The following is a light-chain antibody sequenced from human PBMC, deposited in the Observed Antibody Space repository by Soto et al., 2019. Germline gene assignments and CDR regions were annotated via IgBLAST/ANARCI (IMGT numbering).Light chain of an antibody. J-gene: IGKJ5*01. CDR3: QHTYSPPSIT. Sequence: DIQMTQSPSSLSASVGDRVTITCRASQSINTTLNWYQQRPGKAPKVLLYGASSLQGGVPSTFSGSGSGSDFTLTITSLQPEDFAIYYCQHTYSPPSITFGQGTRLDIK. CDR2: GAS. V-gene: IGKV1-39*01. CDR1: QSINTT.